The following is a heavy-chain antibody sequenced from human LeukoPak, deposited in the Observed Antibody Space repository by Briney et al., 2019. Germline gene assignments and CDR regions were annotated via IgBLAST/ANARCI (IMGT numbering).Heavy chain of an antibody. CDR1: GASISSYH. Sequence: SETLSLTCTVSGASISSYHWSWIRQPPGRGLEWIGYTHYSGTTNYNPSLRSRLTMSVDTSKNQFSLKLTSATAADTAVYYCLTVDATMGVDYWGQGTLVTVSS. CDR2: THYSGTT. CDR3: LTVDATMGVDY. D-gene: IGHD5-18*01. J-gene: IGHJ4*02. V-gene: IGHV4-59*08.